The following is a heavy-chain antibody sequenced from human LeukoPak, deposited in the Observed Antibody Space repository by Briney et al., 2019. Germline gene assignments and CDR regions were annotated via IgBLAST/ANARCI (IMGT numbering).Heavy chain of an antibody. CDR1: EFTFSSYS. V-gene: IGHV3-48*01. CDR2: ITNSGNSK. CDR3: ARTRSSGYLTFDC. J-gene: IGHJ4*02. Sequence: GGSLRLSCAASEFTFSSYSMNWVRQAPGKGLEWVSYITNSGNSKSYADSVKGRFTISRDNTKNSLYLQMNGLRAEDTAVYYCARTRSSGYLTFDCWGQGILVTVSS. D-gene: IGHD3-22*01.